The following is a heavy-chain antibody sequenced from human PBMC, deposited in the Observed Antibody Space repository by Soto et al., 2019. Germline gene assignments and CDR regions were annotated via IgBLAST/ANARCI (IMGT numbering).Heavy chain of an antibody. D-gene: IGHD3-10*01. CDR3: ERAEFRVHARGAFDI. CDR1: GYTFTSYG. J-gene: IGHJ3*02. V-gene: IGHV1-46*01. Sequence: ASVKFSCKASGYTFTSYGISWLRQAPGQGLEWMGIINPSGGITIYAHKFQGRVTMTRDTSTSTVYMELSSLRSEDTAVYYCERAEFRVHARGAFDIWGQGTMVTVSS. CDR2: INPSGGIT.